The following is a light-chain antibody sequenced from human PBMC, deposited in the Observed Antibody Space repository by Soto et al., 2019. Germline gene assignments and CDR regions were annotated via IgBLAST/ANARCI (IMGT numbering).Light chain of an antibody. CDR2: DVA. J-gene: IGLJ1*01. CDR3: TSFSSNTTPFV. Sequence: ALTQPASVSGSPGQSITISCTGTSSDVGGYNFVSWYQHHPGRAPRLIIYDVANRPSGVSSRFSASKSGNTASLTISGLQAEDEADYYCTSFSSNTTPFVFGTGTKLTVL. CDR1: SSDVGGYNF. V-gene: IGLV2-14*03.